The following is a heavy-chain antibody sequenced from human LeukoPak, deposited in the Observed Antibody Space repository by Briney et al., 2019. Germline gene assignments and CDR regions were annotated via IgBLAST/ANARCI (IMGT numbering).Heavy chain of an antibody. CDR3: ARGVGATPYGLDY. D-gene: IGHD1-26*01. CDR2: IWYDGSNK. V-gene: IGHV3-33*01. Sequence: GGSLRLSCAASGFTFSSYGMHWVRQAPGKGLERVAVIWYDGSNKYYADSVKGRFTISRDNSKNTLYLQMNSLRAEDTAVYYCARGVGATPYGLDYWGQGTLVTVSS. CDR1: GFTFSSYG. J-gene: IGHJ4*02.